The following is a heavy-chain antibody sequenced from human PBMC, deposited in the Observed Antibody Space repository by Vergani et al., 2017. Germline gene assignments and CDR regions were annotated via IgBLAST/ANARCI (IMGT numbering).Heavy chain of an antibody. CDR3: AKEERMVGAQNAFDY. CDR1: GFTFSSYG. J-gene: IGHJ4*02. V-gene: IGHV3-30*18. Sequence: HVQLVESGGGVVQPGRSLRLSCAASGFTFSSYGMHWVRQAPGKGLEWVAVISYDGSNKYYADSVKGRFTISRDNSKNTLYLQMNSLRAEDTAVYYCAKEERMVGAQNAFDYWGQGTLVTVSS. D-gene: IGHD1-26*01. CDR2: ISYDGSNK.